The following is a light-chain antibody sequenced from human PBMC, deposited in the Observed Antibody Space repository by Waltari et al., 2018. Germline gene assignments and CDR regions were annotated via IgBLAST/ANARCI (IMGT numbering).Light chain of an antibody. V-gene: IGKV3-11*01. CDR1: QSIGPY. CDR3: QQRSAWPLT. J-gene: IGKJ5*01. CDR2: DAS. Sequence: EIVLTQSPATLSLSPGETATLSCRASQSIGPYLAWYQQKPGQAPRLPIYDASNRATGIPARFSGSGSGTDFTLTISSLEPEDFAVYYCQQRSAWPLTFGQGTRLEIK.